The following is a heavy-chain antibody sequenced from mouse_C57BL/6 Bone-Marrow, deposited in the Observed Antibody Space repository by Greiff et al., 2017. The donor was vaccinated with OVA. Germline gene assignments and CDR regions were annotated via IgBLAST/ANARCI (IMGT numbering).Heavy chain of an antibody. CDR2: INPSTGGT. Sequence: EVKVEESGPELVKPGASVKISCKASGYSFTGYYMNWVKQSPEKSLEWIGEINPSTGGTTYNQKFKAKATLTVDKSSSTAYMQLKSLTSEDSAVYYCAREGGYYGSSPWYFDVWGTGTTVTVSS. CDR3: AREGGYYGSSPWYFDV. V-gene: IGHV1-42*01. J-gene: IGHJ1*03. CDR1: GYSFTGYY. D-gene: IGHD1-1*01.